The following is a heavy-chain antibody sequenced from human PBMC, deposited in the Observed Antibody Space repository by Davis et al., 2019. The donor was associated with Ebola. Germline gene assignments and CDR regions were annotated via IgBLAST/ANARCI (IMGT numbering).Heavy chain of an antibody. CDR1: GFTFSTYA. Sequence: GGSLRLSCAASGFTFSTYAMSWVRQAPGKGLEWVSGITGSDGSTYCADSVKGRFTISRDNAKNSLYLQMNSLRAEDTAVYYCARGIGYRTVIAVADTGPDGYWGQGTLVTVSS. V-gene: IGHV3-23*01. CDR3: ARGIGYRTVIAVADTGPDGY. D-gene: IGHD6-19*01. J-gene: IGHJ4*02. CDR2: ITGSDGST.